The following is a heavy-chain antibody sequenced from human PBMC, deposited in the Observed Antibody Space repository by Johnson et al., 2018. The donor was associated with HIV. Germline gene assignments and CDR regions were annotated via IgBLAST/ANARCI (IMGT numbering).Heavy chain of an antibody. CDR1: GFTFSSYA. J-gene: IGHJ3*02. V-gene: IGHV3-33*08. Sequence: QMLLVESGGGLEQPGRSLRLSCAASGFTFSSYAMHWVRQAPCTGLEWVAVIWYAGSNVYYADSVKGRFTISSDNAKNPLYLQMDSLRAEDTAVYYCARDWNSSLLTSMASYAFDIWGQGTMVTVSS. CDR2: IWYAGSNV. CDR3: ARDWNSSLLTSMASYAFDI. D-gene: IGHD5-18*01.